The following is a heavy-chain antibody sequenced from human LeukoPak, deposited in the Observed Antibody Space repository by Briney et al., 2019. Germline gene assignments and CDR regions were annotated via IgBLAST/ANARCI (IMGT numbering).Heavy chain of an antibody. J-gene: IGHJ4*02. CDR3: ARLHSSGWYGRNFDY. CDR1: GFTFSSYS. V-gene: IGHV3-21*01. D-gene: IGHD6-19*01. CDR2: ISSSSSYI. Sequence: GGSLRLSCAASGFTFSSYSMNWVRQAPGKGLEWVSSISSSSSYIYYADSVKGRFTISRDNAKSSLYLQMNSLRAEDTAVYYCARLHSSGWYGRNFDYWGQGTLVTVSS.